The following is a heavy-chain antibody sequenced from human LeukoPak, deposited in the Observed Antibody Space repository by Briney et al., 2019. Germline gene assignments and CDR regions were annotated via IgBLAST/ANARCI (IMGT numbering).Heavy chain of an antibody. Sequence: GESPKISCKSSGYSFTSYWIGWVRQMPGKGLEWMGIIYPRDSDTRYSPSLQGQVTISVDKSISTAYLQWSSLKASDTAIYYCARLTYTGSYLAPFDYWGQGTLVTVSS. CDR2: IYPRDSDT. CDR3: ARLTYTGSYLAPFDY. D-gene: IGHD1-26*01. V-gene: IGHV5-51*01. CDR1: GYSFTSYW. J-gene: IGHJ4*02.